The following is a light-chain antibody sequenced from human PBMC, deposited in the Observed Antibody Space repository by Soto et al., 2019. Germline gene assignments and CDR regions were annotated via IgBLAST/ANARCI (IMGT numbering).Light chain of an antibody. V-gene: IGLV2-8*01. CDR1: SSDVGGYKY. CDR3: SSYAGNSIYV. Sequence: QSALTQPPSASGSPGQSVTISCTGTSSDVGGYKYVSWYQQHPGKVPKLMIYEVSKRPSGDPDRFSGSKSGNTASLTVSGLQAEDEADYYCSSYAGNSIYVFGTGTKDSVL. J-gene: IGLJ1*01. CDR2: EVS.